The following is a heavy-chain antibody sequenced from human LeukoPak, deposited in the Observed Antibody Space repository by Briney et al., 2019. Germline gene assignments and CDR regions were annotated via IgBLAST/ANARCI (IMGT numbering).Heavy chain of an antibody. V-gene: IGHV4-4*02. J-gene: IGHJ4*02. Sequence: MPSGTLSLTCAVSGGSISSSNWWSWVRQPPGKGLEWIGEIYHSGSTNYNPSLKSRVTISVDTSKNQFSLKLSSVTAADTAVYYCARDRGGPKDCSGGSCYEPYLYYFDYWGQGTLVTVSS. CDR3: ARDRGGPKDCSGGSCYEPYLYYFDY. D-gene: IGHD2-15*01. CDR1: GGSISSSNW. CDR2: IYHSGST.